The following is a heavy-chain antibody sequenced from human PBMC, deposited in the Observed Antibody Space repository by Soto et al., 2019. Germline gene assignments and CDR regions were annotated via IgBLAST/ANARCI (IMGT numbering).Heavy chain of an antibody. CDR1: GFTFSSYA. Sequence: GGSLRLSCAASGFTFSSYAMHWVRQAPGKGLEWVAVISYDGSNKYYADSVKGRFTISRDNSKNTLYLQMNSLRAEDTAVYYCARDGTKNPARITIFGVVIIKDAFDIWGQGTMVTVSS. V-gene: IGHV3-30-3*01. J-gene: IGHJ3*02. CDR2: ISYDGSNK. CDR3: ARDGTKNPARITIFGVVIIKDAFDI. D-gene: IGHD3-3*01.